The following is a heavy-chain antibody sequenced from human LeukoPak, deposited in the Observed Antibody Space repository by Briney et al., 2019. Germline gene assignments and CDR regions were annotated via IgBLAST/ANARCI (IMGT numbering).Heavy chain of an antibody. V-gene: IGHV3-30-3*01. Sequence: PGRSLRLSCAASGFTFSSYHMHWFRQAPGKGLEWVAVISYDTNDRYYADSVKGRFTISRDNSRNTLSLQVNSLRTEDTAVYYCARGRDVWGQGTTVTVSS. CDR3: ARGRDV. CDR2: ISYDTNDR. CDR1: GFTFSSYH. J-gene: IGHJ6*02.